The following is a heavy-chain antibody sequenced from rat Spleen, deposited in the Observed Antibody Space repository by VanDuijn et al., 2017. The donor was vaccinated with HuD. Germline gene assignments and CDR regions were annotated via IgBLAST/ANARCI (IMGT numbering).Heavy chain of an antibody. V-gene: IGHV5-29*01. D-gene: IGHD2-2*01. CDR2: ISSDGGRN. J-gene: IGHJ1*01. CDR1: GFTFSSFP. Sequence: EVQLVESDGGLVQPGRSLKLSCAASGFTFSSFPMAWVRQAPTKGLEWVATISSDGGRNFYRDSVKGRFTISRDNAQSTLYLQMDSLRSEDTATYHCAGAGYLRDWYFDFWGPGTMVAVSS. CDR3: AGAGYLRDWYFDF.